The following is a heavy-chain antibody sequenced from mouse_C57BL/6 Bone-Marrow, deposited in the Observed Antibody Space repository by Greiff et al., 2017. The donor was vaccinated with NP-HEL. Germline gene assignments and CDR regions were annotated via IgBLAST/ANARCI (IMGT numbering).Heavy chain of an antibody. CDR3: ARSFITTVVAGFDY. V-gene: IGHV14-2*01. D-gene: IGHD1-1*01. CDR1: GFNIKDYY. CDR2: IDPEDGET. Sequence: EVMLVESGAELVKPGASVKLSCTASGFNIKDYYMHWVKQRTEQGLEWIGRIDPEDGETKYAPKFQGKATITADTSSNTAYLQLSSLTSEDTAVYYCARSFITTVVAGFDYWGQGTTLTVSS. J-gene: IGHJ2*01.